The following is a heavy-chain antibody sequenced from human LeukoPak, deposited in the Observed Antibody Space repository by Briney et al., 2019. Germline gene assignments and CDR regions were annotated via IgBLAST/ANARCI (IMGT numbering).Heavy chain of an antibody. Sequence: PSETLSLTCTVSGGSISSSSYYWGWIRQPPGKGLEWIGSIYYSGSTYYNPSLKSRVTISVDTSKNQFSLKLSSVTAADTAVYYCARQAAGLDFDYWGQGTLVTVSS. CDR2: IYYSGST. D-gene: IGHD6-13*01. CDR1: GGSISSSSYY. V-gene: IGHV4-39*01. CDR3: ARQAAGLDFDY. J-gene: IGHJ4*02.